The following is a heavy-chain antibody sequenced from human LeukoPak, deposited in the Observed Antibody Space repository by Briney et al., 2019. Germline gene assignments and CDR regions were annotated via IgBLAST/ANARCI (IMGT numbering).Heavy chain of an antibody. CDR3: ALLAVASDFDY. D-gene: IGHD6-19*01. Sequence: GGSLRLSCAVSGFPFSFYEMNWVRQAPGKGVEWVSNIGSSGTTTYYADSVKGRFSISRDNAKNSLYLRMNSLRVEDTAVYYCALLAVASDFDYWGQGALVTVSS. J-gene: IGHJ4*02. V-gene: IGHV3-48*03. CDR1: GFPFSFYE. CDR2: IGSSGTTT.